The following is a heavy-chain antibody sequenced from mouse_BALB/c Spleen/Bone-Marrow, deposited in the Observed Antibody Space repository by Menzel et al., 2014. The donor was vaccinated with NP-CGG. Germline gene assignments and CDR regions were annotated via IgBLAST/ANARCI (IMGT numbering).Heavy chain of an antibody. CDR3: ASYYYGSSSFAY. J-gene: IGHJ3*01. D-gene: IGHD1-1*01. CDR1: GSNIKDTY. V-gene: IGHV14-3*02. CDR2: IDPANGNT. Sequence: EVQLQHSGAELVKPGASVKLPCTASGSNIKDTYMHWVKQRPEQGLEWIGRIDPANGNTKYDPKFQGKATITADTSSNTAYLQLSSLTSEDTAVYYCASYYYGSSSFAYWGQGTLVTVSA.